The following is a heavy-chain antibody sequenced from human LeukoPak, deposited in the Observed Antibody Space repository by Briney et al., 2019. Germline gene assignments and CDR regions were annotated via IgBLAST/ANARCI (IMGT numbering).Heavy chain of an antibody. J-gene: IGHJ6*02. Sequence: PGGSLRLSCAASGFTFSDCAMTWVRQAPGKGLEWVSSISSDDNKHYSESAKGRFAISRDNSKNTLFLQMNSLRAEDTAVYYCAKDLHYYVAMDVRGQGTTVTVSS. CDR1: GFTFSDCA. V-gene: IGHV3-23*01. D-gene: IGHD3-10*02. CDR3: AKDLHYYVAMDV. CDR2: ISSDDNK.